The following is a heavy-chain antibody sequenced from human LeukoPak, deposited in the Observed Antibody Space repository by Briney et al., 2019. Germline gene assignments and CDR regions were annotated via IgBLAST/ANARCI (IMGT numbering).Heavy chain of an antibody. J-gene: IGHJ4*02. V-gene: IGHV3-48*01. Sequence: GGSLRLSCAASGFTFSTYSMNWVRQAPGKGLEWVSYISSGSGTIYYADSVKGRFTISRDNAKNSLYLQMNSLRAEDTAVYYCARDPAGAGIHYDYWGQGTLVTVSS. CDR3: ARDPAGAGIHYDY. CDR2: ISSGSGTI. CDR1: GFTFSTYS. D-gene: IGHD6-19*01.